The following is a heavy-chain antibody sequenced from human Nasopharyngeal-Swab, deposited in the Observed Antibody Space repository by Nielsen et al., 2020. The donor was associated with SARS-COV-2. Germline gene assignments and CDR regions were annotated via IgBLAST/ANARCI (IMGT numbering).Heavy chain of an antibody. Sequence: GGSLRLSCAASGFTFSSYAMRWVRQAPGKGLEWVAVISYDGSNKYYADSVKGRFTISRDNSKNTLYLQMNSLRAEDTAVYYCARDGYKSGGLDYWGQGTLVTVSS. D-gene: IGHD2-2*02. V-gene: IGHV3-30-3*01. CDR1: GFTFSSYA. CDR2: ISYDGSNK. CDR3: ARDGYKSGGLDY. J-gene: IGHJ4*02.